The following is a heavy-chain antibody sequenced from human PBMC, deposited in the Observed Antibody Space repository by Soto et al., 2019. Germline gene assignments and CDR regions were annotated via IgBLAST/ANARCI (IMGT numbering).Heavy chain of an antibody. CDR2: IWYDGSNK. CDR1: GFTFSSYG. V-gene: IGHV3-33*01. CDR3: AREAAAVRFDY. Sequence: QEQLVESGGFVVQPGRSLRLSCAASGFTFSSYGMHWVRQAPGKGLEWVAVIWYDGSNKYYADSVKGRFTISRDNSTNTLYLQMNSLRAEDTAVYYCAREAAAVRFDYWGQGTLVTVSS. D-gene: IGHD6-13*01. J-gene: IGHJ4*02.